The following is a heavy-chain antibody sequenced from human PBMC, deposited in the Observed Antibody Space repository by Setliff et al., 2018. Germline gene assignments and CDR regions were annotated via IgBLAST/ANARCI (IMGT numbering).Heavy chain of an antibody. CDR1: GFTFRDYG. CDR3: ARFAKCGGHCWNDY. Sequence: ETLSLSCAASGFTFRDYGMHWVRQAPGKGLEWVASVNSGVSADYTDSVKGRFTISRDNSRNTLYLQMNSLRPEDTAVYYCARFAKCGGHCWNDYWGQGTRVTVSS. CDR2: VNSGVSA. D-gene: IGHD2-21*02. J-gene: IGHJ4*02. V-gene: IGHV3-23*01.